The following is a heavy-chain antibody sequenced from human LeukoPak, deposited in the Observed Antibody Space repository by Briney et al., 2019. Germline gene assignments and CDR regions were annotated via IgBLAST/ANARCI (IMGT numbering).Heavy chain of an antibody. D-gene: IGHD6-19*01. CDR2: IYYSGST. Sequence: SETLSLTCTVSGGSISSYYWSWIRQPPGKGLEWIGCIYYSGSTNYNPSLKSRVTISVDTSKNQFSLKLSSVTAADTAVYYCARVRSSGWGKGFDYWGQGTLVTVSS. V-gene: IGHV4-59*01. CDR3: ARVRSSGWGKGFDY. CDR1: GGSISSYY. J-gene: IGHJ4*02.